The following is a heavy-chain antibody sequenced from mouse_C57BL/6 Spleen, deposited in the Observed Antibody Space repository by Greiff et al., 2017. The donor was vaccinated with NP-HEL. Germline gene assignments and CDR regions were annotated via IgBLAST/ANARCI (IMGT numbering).Heavy chain of an antibody. D-gene: IGHD2-5*01. CDR2: IHPNSGST. Sequence: VQLQQPGAELVKPGASVKLSCKASGYTFTSYWMHWVKQRPGQGLEWIGMIHPNSGSTNYNEKFKSKATLTVDKSSSTAYMQLSSLTSEDSAVYYCAKERIYSNYGDYYAMDYWGQGTSVTVSS. J-gene: IGHJ4*01. CDR1: GYTFTSYW. V-gene: IGHV1-64*01. CDR3: AKERIYSNYGDYYAMDY.